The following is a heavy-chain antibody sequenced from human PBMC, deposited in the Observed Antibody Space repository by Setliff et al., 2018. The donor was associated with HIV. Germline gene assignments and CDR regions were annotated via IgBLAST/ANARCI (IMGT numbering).Heavy chain of an antibody. CDR1: GGSISSYY. V-gene: IGHV3-21*01. Sequence: ETLSLTCTVSGGSISSYYLSWIRQPPGKGLEWVSSISSSSTYTFYADSVKGRFTISRDNAKNSLYLQMNSLRAEDTAVYYCLPKRIVVPYWGQGTLVT. CDR3: LPKRIVVPY. J-gene: IGHJ4*02. CDR2: ISSSSTYT. D-gene: IGHD2-15*01.